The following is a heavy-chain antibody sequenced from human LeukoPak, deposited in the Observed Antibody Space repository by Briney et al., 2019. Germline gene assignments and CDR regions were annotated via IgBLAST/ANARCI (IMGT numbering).Heavy chain of an antibody. CDR2: IYTSGST. J-gene: IGHJ4*02. CDR3: ARLLYYYDSSGYSDY. Sequence: SETLSLTCTVSGGSISSYYWSWIRQPAGKGLEWIGRIYTSGSTNYNPSPKSRVTISVDTSKNQFSLKLSSVTAADTAVYYCARLLYYYDSSGYSDYWGQGTLVTVYS. D-gene: IGHD3-22*01. CDR1: GGSISSYY. V-gene: IGHV4-4*07.